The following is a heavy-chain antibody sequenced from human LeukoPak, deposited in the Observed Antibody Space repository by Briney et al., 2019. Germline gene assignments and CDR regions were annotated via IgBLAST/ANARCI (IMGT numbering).Heavy chain of an antibody. J-gene: IGHJ4*02. CDR1: GASISSYY. D-gene: IGHD5-18*01. CDR3: ARGQKYRYGYTVTELGSGYFDY. Sequence: SETLSLTCTVSGASISSYYWSWIRQPAGKGLEWIGYIYYSGRTRYNPSLKSPVTISVDTSKNQFSLRLSSVTAADTAVYFCARGQKYRYGYTVTELGSGYFDYWGQGTLVTVSS. V-gene: IGHV4-59*12. CDR2: IYYSGRT.